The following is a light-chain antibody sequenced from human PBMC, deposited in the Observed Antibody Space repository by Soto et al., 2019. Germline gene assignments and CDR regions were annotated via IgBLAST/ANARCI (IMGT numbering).Light chain of an antibody. J-gene: IGKJ1*01. CDR3: QQYNSYWT. CDR2: KAS. CDR1: QSISNW. Sequence: DIQMTQSPSTLSASVGDRVTITCRASQSISNWLAWYQQKPGKAPNLLIYKASSLESGVPSRFSGSGSGTDITRTISSLQPDDFATYYFQQYNSYWTFGQGTKVEIK. V-gene: IGKV1-5*03.